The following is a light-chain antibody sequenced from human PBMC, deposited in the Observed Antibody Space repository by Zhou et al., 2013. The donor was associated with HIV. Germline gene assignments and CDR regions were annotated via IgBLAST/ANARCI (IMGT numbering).Light chain of an antibody. CDR2: GAS. CDR1: ESVTSSY. J-gene: IGKJ1*01. V-gene: IGKV3D-15*01. CDR3: QQYNNWLAT. Sequence: EIVMTQSPATLSVSPGERAALSCRASESVTSSYLAWYQQKPGQAPRLLIYGASRRATGIPDRFSGSGSGTDFTLTISSLQSEDFAVYYCQQYNNWLATFGQGTKVEIK.